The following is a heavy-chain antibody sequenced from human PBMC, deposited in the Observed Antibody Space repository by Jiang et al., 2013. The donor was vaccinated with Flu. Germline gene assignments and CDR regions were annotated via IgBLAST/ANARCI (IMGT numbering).Heavy chain of an antibody. CDR2: LYYSGST. CDR3: ARGVVAAAMCYFDS. Sequence: SLYYSGSTYYNPSLKSRVTTFVDTSNNQFSLRLNSVTAADTAVYYCARGVVAAAMCYFDSWGQGTLVAVSS. V-gene: IGHV4-39*01. D-gene: IGHD2-15*01. J-gene: IGHJ4*02.